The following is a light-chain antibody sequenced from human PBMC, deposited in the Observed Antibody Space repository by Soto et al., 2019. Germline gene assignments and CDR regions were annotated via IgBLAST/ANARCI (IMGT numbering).Light chain of an antibody. V-gene: IGKV3D-11*02. CDR2: DVS. J-gene: IGKJ4*01. Sequence: TLLTQSPATLSLSPGERATLSCRASQSVDTYLAWYQQKSGRAPRLLIYDVSKRAIGIPPRFSGSGAGTDFTLTISSLEPEDSATYYCQQRRSSLTFGGGTKVDIK. CDR1: QSVDTY. CDR3: QQRRSSLT.